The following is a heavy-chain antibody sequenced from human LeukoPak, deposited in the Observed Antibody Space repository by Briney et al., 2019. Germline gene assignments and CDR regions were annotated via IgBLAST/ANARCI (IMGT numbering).Heavy chain of an antibody. CDR3: ARPYSSSWYGWFDP. J-gene: IGHJ5*02. V-gene: IGHV3-48*03. CDR2: ISSSGSTI. Sequence: GGSLRLSCAASGFTFSSYEMNWVRQAPGKGQEWVSYISSSGSTIYYADSVKGRFTISRDNAKNSLYLQMNSMRAEDTAVYYCARPYSSSWYGWFDPWGQGTLVTVSS. CDR1: GFTFSSYE. D-gene: IGHD6-13*01.